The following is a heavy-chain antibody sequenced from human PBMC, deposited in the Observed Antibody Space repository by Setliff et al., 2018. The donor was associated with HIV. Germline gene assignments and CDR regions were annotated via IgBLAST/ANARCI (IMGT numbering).Heavy chain of an antibody. D-gene: IGHD3-10*01. V-gene: IGHV4-30-4*08. CDR2: IYYSGSA. J-gene: IGHJ6*03. CDR3: ARGVRGSGTNMVRGLLYDYSFHYMDV. CDR1: GGSISSGGYF. Sequence: ASETLSLTCTVSGGSISSGGYFWSWIRQLPGKGLEWIGYIYYSGSANRNPSLMGRVTMSVDTAKNQFSLELSSVTAADTAVYFCARGVRGSGTNMVRGLLYDYSFHYMDVWGIGTTVTVS.